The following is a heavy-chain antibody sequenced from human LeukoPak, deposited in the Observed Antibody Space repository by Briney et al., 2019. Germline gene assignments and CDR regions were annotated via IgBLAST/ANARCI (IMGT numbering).Heavy chain of an antibody. D-gene: IGHD2-2*02. CDR3: ARGEGWLCSTSTCYTHWFDP. J-gene: IGHJ5*02. Sequence: SGGSLRLPCAASGFTFSSYAMSWVRQAPGKGLEWVSAISGSGGSTYYADSVKGRFTISRDNSKNTLYLQMNSLRAEDTAVYYCARGEGWLCSTSTCYTHWFDPWGQGTLVTVSS. CDR2: ISGSGGST. CDR1: GFTFSSYA. V-gene: IGHV3-23*01.